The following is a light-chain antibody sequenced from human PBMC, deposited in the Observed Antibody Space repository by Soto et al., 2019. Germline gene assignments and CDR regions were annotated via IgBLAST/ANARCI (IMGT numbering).Light chain of an antibody. Sequence: EIVMTQSPATLSVSPGERATLSCRASQSVSSKLAWFQQKPGQAPRLLIYFASTRATDIPARFSGSGSGTEFTLTIRTLQSEDFAVYYCQQYNNCPHTFGQGTKLEIK. V-gene: IGKV3-15*01. CDR2: FAS. CDR1: QSVSSK. J-gene: IGKJ2*01. CDR3: QQYNNCPHT.